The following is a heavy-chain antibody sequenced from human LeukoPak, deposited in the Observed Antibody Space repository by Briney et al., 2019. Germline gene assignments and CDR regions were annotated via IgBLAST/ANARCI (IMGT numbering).Heavy chain of an antibody. CDR3: ARHQTYHYGSGTYFPLDY. V-gene: IGHV4-59*01. Sequence: SETLSLTFTVSGDSIRSYYWSWIRQPPGKGLEWIGYIHYSGSTNYNPSLKSRLTISVDTSKNQFSLKLSSVTAADTAVYYCARHQTYHYGSGTYFPLDYWGQGTLVTVSS. CDR2: IHYSGST. D-gene: IGHD3-10*01. J-gene: IGHJ4*02. CDR1: GDSIRSYY.